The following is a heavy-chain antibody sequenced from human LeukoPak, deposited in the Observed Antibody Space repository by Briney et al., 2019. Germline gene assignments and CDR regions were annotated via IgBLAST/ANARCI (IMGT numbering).Heavy chain of an antibody. CDR2: INPSGGST. D-gene: IGHD2-15*01. CDR3: ARGDCSGGSCYSGFDY. CDR1: GYTFTSYY. Sequence: ASVKVSCKASGYTFTSYYMHWVRQAPGQGLEWMGIINPSGGSTSYAQKFQGRVTMTRDTSTSTVYMGLSSLRSEDTAVYYCARGDCSGGSCYSGFDYWGQGTLVTVSS. J-gene: IGHJ4*02. V-gene: IGHV1-46*01.